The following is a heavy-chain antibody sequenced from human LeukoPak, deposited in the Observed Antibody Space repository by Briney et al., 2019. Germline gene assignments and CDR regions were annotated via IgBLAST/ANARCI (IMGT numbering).Heavy chain of an antibody. CDR3: AKGGMVNPTPSDY. CDR1: GFIFTNYF. J-gene: IGHJ4*02. V-gene: IGHV3-11*01. CDR2: ISSSGSTI. Sequence: GGSLRLSCAASGFIFTNYFMSWVRQAPGKGLEWVSYISSSGSTIYCADSVKGRFTISRDNAKNSLYLQMNSLRAEDTAVYYCAKGGMVNPTPSDYWGQGTLVTVSS. D-gene: IGHD3-16*01.